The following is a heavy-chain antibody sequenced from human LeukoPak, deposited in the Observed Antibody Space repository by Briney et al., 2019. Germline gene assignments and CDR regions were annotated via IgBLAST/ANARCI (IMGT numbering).Heavy chain of an antibody. D-gene: IGHD6-13*01. V-gene: IGHV3-13*01. CDR2: IGTAGDA. CDR3: VRSLGSSSWSVGGVFDI. Sequence: GGSLRLSCAASGFTFSRYDMHWVRQVTGKGLEWVSGIGTAGDAYSPGSVKGRFTISRENAKNSLYLQMNNLRVGDTALYYCVRSLGSSSWSVGGVFDIWGQGTLVTVSS. J-gene: IGHJ3*02. CDR1: GFTFSRYD.